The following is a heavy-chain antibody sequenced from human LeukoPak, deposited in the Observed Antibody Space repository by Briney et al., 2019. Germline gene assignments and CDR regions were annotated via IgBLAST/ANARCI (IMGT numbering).Heavy chain of an antibody. D-gene: IGHD3-3*01. CDR2: ISAYNGNT. CDR3: AREYYDFWSGYYKGTQNWFDP. CDR1: GYTFTSYD. V-gene: IGHV1-18*01. Sequence: ASVKVSCKASGYTFTSYDINWVRQATGQGLEWMGWISAYNGNTNYAQKLQGRVTMTTDTSTSTAYMELRSLRSEDTAVYYCAREYYDFWSGYYKGTQNWFDPWGQGTLVTVSS. J-gene: IGHJ5*02.